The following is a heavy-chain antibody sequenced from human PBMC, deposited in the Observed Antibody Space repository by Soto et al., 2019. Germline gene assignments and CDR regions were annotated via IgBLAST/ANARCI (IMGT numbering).Heavy chain of an antibody. CDR3: ARDRAGVPGAFDI. Sequence: ASVKVSCKASGGTFSSYAISWVRQAPGQGLEWMGGIISIFGTANYAQKFQGRVTITADESTSTAYMELSSLRSEDTAVYYCARDRAGVPGAFDIWGQGTMVTVSS. V-gene: IGHV1-69*13. CDR2: IISIFGTA. D-gene: IGHD6-19*01. CDR1: GGTFSSYA. J-gene: IGHJ3*02.